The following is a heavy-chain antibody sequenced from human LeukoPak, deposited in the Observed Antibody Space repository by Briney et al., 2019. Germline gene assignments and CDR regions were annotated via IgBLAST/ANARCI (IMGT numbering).Heavy chain of an antibody. Sequence: PSEALSLTCTVSGGSITSDYWNWIRQPAGKGLEWIGRIYTTGSTHYNPSLKSRVTISVDTSKNQFSLKLSSVTAADTAVYYCARRSYYYDSSGFDPWGQGTQVTVSS. D-gene: IGHD3-22*01. CDR1: GGSITSDY. CDR3: ARRSYYYDSSGFDP. V-gene: IGHV4-4*07. J-gene: IGHJ5*02. CDR2: IYTTGST.